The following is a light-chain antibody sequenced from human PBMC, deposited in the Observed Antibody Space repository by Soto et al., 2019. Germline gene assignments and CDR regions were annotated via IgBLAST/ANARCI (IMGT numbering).Light chain of an antibody. CDR3: QPYTSYSEA. CDR1: QTISSW. V-gene: IGKV1-5*03. Sequence: DIQMTQSPSTLSGSVGDRVTITCRASQTISSWLAWYQQKPGKAPKLLIYKASTLKSGVPSRFSGSGSGTEFTLTISSLQPDDFATYYCQPYTSYSEAFGQGTK. J-gene: IGKJ1*01. CDR2: KAS.